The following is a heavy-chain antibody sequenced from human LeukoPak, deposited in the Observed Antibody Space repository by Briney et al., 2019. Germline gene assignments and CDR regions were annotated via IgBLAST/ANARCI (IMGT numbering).Heavy chain of an antibody. CDR3: ARDPWGYGPGAFDI. CDR2: ISYDGSNK. CDR1: GFTFSSYA. Sequence: GRSLRLSRAASGFTFSSYAMHWVRQAPGKGLEWVAVISYDGSNKYYADSVKGRFTISRNNSKNTLYLQMNSLRAEDTAVYYCARDPWGYGPGAFDIWGQGTMVTVSS. V-gene: IGHV3-30-3*01. J-gene: IGHJ3*02. D-gene: IGHD3-16*01.